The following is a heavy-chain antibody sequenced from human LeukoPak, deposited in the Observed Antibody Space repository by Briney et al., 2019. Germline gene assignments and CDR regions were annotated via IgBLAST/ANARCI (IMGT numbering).Heavy chain of an antibody. J-gene: IGHJ4*02. Sequence: ASVKVSCKASGYTFTSYDINWVRQATGQGLEWMGWMNPNSGNTGYAQKFQGRVTITRNTSISTAYMELSSLRPEDTAVYYCARGRGSSWGDFDYWGQGTLVTVSS. CDR1: GYTFTSYD. CDR2: MNPNSGNT. D-gene: IGHD6-13*01. V-gene: IGHV1-8*03. CDR3: ARGRGSSWGDFDY.